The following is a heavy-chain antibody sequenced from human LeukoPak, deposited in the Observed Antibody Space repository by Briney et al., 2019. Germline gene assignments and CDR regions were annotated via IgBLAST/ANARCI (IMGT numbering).Heavy chain of an antibody. D-gene: IGHD6-19*01. CDR3: ARVINWSSSGWYRQINWFDP. CDR2: IYYSEST. V-gene: IGHV4-59*01. Sequence: SETLSLTCTVSGGSISSYYWSWIRQPPGKGLEWIGYIYYSESTNYNPSLKSRVTISVDTSKNQFSLKLSSVTAADTAVYYCARVINWSSSGWYRQINWFDPWGQGTLVTVSS. J-gene: IGHJ5*02. CDR1: GGSISSYY.